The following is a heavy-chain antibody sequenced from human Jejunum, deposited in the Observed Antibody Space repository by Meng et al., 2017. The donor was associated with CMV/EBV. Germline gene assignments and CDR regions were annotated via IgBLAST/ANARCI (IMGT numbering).Heavy chain of an antibody. J-gene: IGHJ5*02. CDR3: ARQKKYAAGGTGEFDP. CDR1: SLYIHYSC. CDR2: IDHTGSA. Sequence: PSATLRPTRPCFSLYIHYSCCATFRPPPGKGLEWIAEIDHTGSANNNPSLKSRVTISVDTSKNQFSLELNSVTAADTALYYCARQKKYAAGGTGEFDPWGQGTLVTVSS. V-gene: IGHV4-34*01. D-gene: IGHD6-13*01.